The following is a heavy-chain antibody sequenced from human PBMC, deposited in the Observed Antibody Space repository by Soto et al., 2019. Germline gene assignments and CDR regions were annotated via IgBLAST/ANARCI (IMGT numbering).Heavy chain of an antibody. Sequence: GESLKISCKGSGYSFTSYWIGWVRQMPGKGLEWMGIIYPGDSDTRYSPSFQGQVTISVDKSISTAYLQWSSLKASDTAMYYCARQGYYYGSGSYYPSYYYGMDVWGQGTTVTVSS. J-gene: IGHJ6*02. V-gene: IGHV5-51*01. CDR1: GYSFTSYW. D-gene: IGHD3-10*01. CDR2: IYPGDSDT. CDR3: ARQGYYYGSGSYYPSYYYGMDV.